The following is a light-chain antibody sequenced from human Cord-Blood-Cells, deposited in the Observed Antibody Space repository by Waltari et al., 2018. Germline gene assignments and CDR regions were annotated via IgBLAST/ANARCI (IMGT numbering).Light chain of an antibody. V-gene: IGLV2-11*01. CDR1: SSYVGGYTY. CDR3: CSYAGSYTYV. CDR2: DVS. J-gene: IGLJ1*01. Sequence: QSALTQPRSVSGSPGQSVTISCTGTSSYVGGYTYVSWYHQHPGKAPKRMIYDVSKRPSGVPDRFSGSKSGNTASLTISGLQAEDEADYYCCSYAGSYTYVFGTGTKVTVL.